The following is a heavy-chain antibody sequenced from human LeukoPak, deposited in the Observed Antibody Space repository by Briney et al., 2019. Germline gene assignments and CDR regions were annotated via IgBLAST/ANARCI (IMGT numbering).Heavy chain of an antibody. Sequence: SETLSLTCAVYGGSFSDYYWGWIRQPPGKGLEWIGEINHSGSTYDNPSLKGRVAISIDTSTNQFSLMLTSVTAADTAVYYCASVHQVRGVTVFDYWGLGTLVTVSS. D-gene: IGHD3-10*01. J-gene: IGHJ4*02. V-gene: IGHV4-34*01. CDR1: GGSFSDYY. CDR3: ASVHQVRGVTVFDY. CDR2: INHSGST.